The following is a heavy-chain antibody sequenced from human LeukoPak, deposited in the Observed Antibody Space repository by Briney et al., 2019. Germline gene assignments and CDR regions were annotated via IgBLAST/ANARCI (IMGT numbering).Heavy chain of an antibody. CDR3: ARGPYCSSTSCYARPFDY. D-gene: IGHD2-2*01. J-gene: IGHJ4*02. Sequence: GGSLRLSCAASGFTFSSYAMSWVRQAPGKGLEWVSSISSSSSYIYYADSVKGRFTISRDNAKNSLYLQMNSLRAEDTAVYYCARGPYCSSTSCYARPFDYWGQGTLVTVSS. V-gene: IGHV3-21*01. CDR2: ISSSSSYI. CDR1: GFTFSSYA.